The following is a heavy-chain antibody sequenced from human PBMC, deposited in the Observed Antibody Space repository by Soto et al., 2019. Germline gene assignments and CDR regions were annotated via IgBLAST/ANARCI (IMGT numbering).Heavy chain of an antibody. Sequence: EVQLVESGGGLVQPGRSLRLSCAASGFTFEDYAMHWVRQAPGKGLEWGSGISGNSGSIGYADSVKGRFTISRDNAKNSLYLQMNSLRAEDTALYYCAKAGRFDYWVQGTLVTVSS. D-gene: IGHD3-16*01. CDR1: GFTFEDYA. V-gene: IGHV3-9*01. J-gene: IGHJ4*02. CDR2: ISGNSGSI. CDR3: AKAGRFDY.